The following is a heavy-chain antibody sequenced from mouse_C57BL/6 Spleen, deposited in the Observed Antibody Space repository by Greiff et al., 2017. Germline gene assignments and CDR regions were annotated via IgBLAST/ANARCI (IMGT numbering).Heavy chain of an antibody. CDR2: ISSGGSTI. CDR3: ARQGKYSMDY. CDR1: GFTFSDYG. J-gene: IGHJ4*01. V-gene: IGHV5-17*01. Sequence: EVKLVESGGGLVKPGGSLKLSCAASGFTFSDYGMHWVRQAPEKGLEWVAYISSGGSTIYYADTVKGRFTISRDNAKNTLFLQMTSLRSEDTAMYYCARQGKYSMDYWGQGTSVTVSS.